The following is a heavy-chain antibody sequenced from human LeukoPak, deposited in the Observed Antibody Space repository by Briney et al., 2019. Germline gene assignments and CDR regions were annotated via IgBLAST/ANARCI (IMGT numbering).Heavy chain of an antibody. CDR1: GGSISSGGYY. CDR2: IYYSGST. J-gene: IGHJ3*02. V-gene: IGHV4-31*03. Sequence: PSETLSLTCTVSGGSISSGGYYWSWIRLHPGKGLEWIGYIYYSGSTYYNPSLKSRVTISVDTSKNQFSLKLSSVTAADTAVYYCARAGYCSGGSCLGDAFDIWGQGTMVTVSS. D-gene: IGHD2-15*01. CDR3: ARAGYCSGGSCLGDAFDI.